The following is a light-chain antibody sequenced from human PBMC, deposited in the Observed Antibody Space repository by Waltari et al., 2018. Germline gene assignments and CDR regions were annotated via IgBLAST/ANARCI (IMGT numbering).Light chain of an antibody. CDR3: QHYANSLWT. V-gene: IGKV3-20*01. CDR1: QSISISY. Sequence: LVLTQSPGTLSLSQGDRATLSCRARQSISISYLGWYQQKLGQAPRLLLHGASNRATGIPDRFSASGSGTDFTLTISRLEPEDFAVYYCQHYANSLWTFGQGTKVEIK. J-gene: IGKJ1*01. CDR2: GAS.